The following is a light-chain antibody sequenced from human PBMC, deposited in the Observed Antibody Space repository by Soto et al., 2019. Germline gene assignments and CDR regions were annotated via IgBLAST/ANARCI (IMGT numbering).Light chain of an antibody. V-gene: IGKV1-5*02. CDR3: QQYNSYS. J-gene: IGKJ1*01. Sequence: DIQMTQSPSTLSASVGDRVTVICRASQSISSWLAWYQQKPGKAPKLLIYDASSLESGVPSRFSGSGSGTDFTLTISSLQPDDFATYYCQQYNSYSFGQGTKVDI. CDR2: DAS. CDR1: QSISSW.